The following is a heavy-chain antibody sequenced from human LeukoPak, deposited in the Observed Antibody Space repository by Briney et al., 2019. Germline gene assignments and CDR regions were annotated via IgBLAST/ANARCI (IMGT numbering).Heavy chain of an antibody. D-gene: IGHD2-21*01. CDR3: VREGYFVFDF. J-gene: IGHJ4*02. Sequence: SGGSLRLSCGASGFTFSTYWMSWVRQAPGKGLEWVANTKKDGSEKYYVDSVKGRFTISRDNAKNSLYLQMNSLRVEDTAVYYCVREGYFVFDFWGQGALVTVSS. CDR2: TKKDGSEK. CDR1: GFTFSTYW. V-gene: IGHV3-7*01.